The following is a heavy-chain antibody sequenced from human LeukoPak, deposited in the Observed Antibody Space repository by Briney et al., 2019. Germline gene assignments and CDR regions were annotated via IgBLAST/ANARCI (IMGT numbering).Heavy chain of an antibody. CDR3: AKQARVSRRDFDY. CDR1: GFTFDDFV. CDR2: ISGDGGTT. D-gene: IGHD6-6*01. J-gene: IGHJ4*02. Sequence: GGSLRLSCAASGFTFDDFVMHWVRQAPGKGLEWVSLISGDGGTTHYADSVKGRFTLSRDNSENSLYLQMNSLRTEDTALYYCAKQARVSRRDFDYWGQGTLVTVSS. V-gene: IGHV3-43*02.